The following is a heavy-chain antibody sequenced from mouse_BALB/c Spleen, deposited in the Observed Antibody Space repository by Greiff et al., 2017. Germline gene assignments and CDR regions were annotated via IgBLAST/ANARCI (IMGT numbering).Heavy chain of an antibody. J-gene: IGHJ2*01. CDR3: ARLGAGTDFDY. CDR2: INSNGGST. CDR1: GFTFSSYY. Sequence: EVQGVESGGGLVKLGGSLKLSCAASGFTFSSYYMSWVRQTPEKRLELVAAINSNGGSTYYPDTVKGRFTISRDNAKNTLYLQMSSLKSEDTALYYCARLGAGTDFDYWGQGTTLTVSS. V-gene: IGHV5-6-2*01. D-gene: IGHD4-1*01.